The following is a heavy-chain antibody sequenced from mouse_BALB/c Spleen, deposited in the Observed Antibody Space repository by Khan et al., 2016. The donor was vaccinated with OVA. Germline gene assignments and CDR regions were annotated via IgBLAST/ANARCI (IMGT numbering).Heavy chain of an antibody. CDR2: IWGGGGT. CDR1: GFSLSRYN. Sequence: VQLVESGPGLVAPSQSLSITCTVSGFSLSRYNIHWVRQPPGKGLEWLGMIWGGGGTDYNSTLKSRLSINKDNSKSQVFLKMNSLQTDDTAMYYCARAYYRYDCYYAMDYWGQGTSVTVSS. CDR3: ARAYYRYDCYYAMDY. J-gene: IGHJ4*01. V-gene: IGHV2-6-4*01. D-gene: IGHD2-14*01.